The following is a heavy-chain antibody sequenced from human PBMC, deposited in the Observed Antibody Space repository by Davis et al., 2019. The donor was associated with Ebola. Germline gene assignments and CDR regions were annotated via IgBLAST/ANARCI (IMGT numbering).Heavy chain of an antibody. D-gene: IGHD4-23*01. CDR1: GFTFSSYE. CDR3: AKSLRRWYAFDY. J-gene: IGHJ4*02. Sequence: PGGSLRLSCAASGFTFSSYEMNWVRQAPGKGLEWVSYISSSGSTIYYADSVKGRFTISRDNSKNTLYLQMNSLRAEDTAVYYCAKSLRRWYAFDYWGQGTLVTVSS. V-gene: IGHV3-48*03. CDR2: ISSSGSTI.